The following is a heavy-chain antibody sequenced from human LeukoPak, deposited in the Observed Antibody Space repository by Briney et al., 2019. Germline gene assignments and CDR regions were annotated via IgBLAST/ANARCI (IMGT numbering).Heavy chain of an antibody. CDR1: GGSISSYY. J-gene: IGHJ4*02. D-gene: IGHD5-24*01. CDR3: ARDLVRDGYNEDY. Sequence: SETLSLTCTVSGGSISSYYWSWIRQPPGKGLEWIGYIYHSGSTNYNPSLKSRVTISVDKSKNQFSLKLSSVTAADTAVYYCARDLVRDGYNEDYWGQGTLVTVSS. V-gene: IGHV4-59*12. CDR2: IYHSGST.